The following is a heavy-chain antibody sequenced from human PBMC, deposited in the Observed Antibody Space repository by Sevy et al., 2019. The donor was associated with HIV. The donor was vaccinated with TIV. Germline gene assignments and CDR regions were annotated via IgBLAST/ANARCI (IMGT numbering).Heavy chain of an antibody. CDR1: GGSIRSTSNY. J-gene: IGHJ5*01. D-gene: IGHD4-17*01. V-gene: IGHV4-39*01. Sequence: SETLSLTCSVSGGSIRSTSNYWGWIRQPPGKGLEWIASFDYAGTTYYTPALKSRVTISGDMSKNQFSLKLKSVTVADTAFYYCARYVRGDYAGGFDSWGQGTLVTVSS. CDR2: FDYAGTT. CDR3: ARYVRGDYAGGFDS.